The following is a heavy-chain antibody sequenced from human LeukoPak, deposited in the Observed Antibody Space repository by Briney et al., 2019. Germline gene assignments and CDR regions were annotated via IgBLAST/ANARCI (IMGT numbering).Heavy chain of an antibody. V-gene: IGHV1-18*01. Sequence: GASVKDSCKASGYTFTSYGISWVRQAPGQGLEWMGWISAYNGNTNYAQKLQGRVTMTTDTSTSTAYMELRSLRSDDAAVYYCARVEGELGYCSSTSCPEAGAFDIWGQGTMVTVSS. CDR2: ISAYNGNT. CDR3: ARVEGELGYCSSTSCPEAGAFDI. D-gene: IGHD2-2*01. CDR1: GYTFTSYG. J-gene: IGHJ3*02.